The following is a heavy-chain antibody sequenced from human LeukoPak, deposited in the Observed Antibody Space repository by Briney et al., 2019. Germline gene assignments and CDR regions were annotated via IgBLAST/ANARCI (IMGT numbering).Heavy chain of an antibody. CDR1: GFTFSSYE. V-gene: IGHV3-48*03. D-gene: IGHD2-21*01. CDR3: ANQHMDYFDY. Sequence: GGSLRLSCAASGFTFSSYEMNRVSQAPGKGLEWVSYISSSGSTIYYADSVKGRFTISRDNAKNSLFLQMNSLRAEDTAVYYCANQHMDYFDYWGQGTLVTVSS. CDR2: ISSSGSTI. J-gene: IGHJ4*02.